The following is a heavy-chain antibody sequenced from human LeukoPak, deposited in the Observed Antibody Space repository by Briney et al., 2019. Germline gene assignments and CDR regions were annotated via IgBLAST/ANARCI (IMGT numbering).Heavy chain of an antibody. CDR2: ISSSSSYI. J-gene: IGHJ5*02. CDR3: ASLKLYNWFDP. CDR1: GFTFSSYS. D-gene: IGHD2-15*01. V-gene: IGHV3-21*04. Sequence: GGSLRLSCAASGFTFSSYSMNWVRQAPGKGLEWVSSISSSSSYIYYADSVKGRFTISRDNAKNSLYLQMNSLRSDDTAVYYCASLKLYNWFDPWDQGTLVTVSS.